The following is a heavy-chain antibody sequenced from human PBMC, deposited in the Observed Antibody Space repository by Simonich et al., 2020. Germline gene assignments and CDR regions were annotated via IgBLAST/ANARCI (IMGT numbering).Heavy chain of an antibody. CDR3: ARGALTGDYYYMDV. J-gene: IGHJ6*03. CDR2: INPHRGGT. D-gene: IGHD7-27*01. Sequence: QVQLVQSGAEVKKPGASVKVSCKASGYTFTGYYMHWVRQAPGQGLEWMGWINPHRGGTNYAKKFQGGVTMTRDTSIRAAYMELSRLRSDDTAVYYCARGALTGDYYYMDVWGKGTTVTVSS. V-gene: IGHV1-2*02. CDR1: GYTFTGYY.